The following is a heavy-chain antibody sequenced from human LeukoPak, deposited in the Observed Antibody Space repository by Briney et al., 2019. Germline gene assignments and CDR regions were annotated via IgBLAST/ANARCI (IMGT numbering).Heavy chain of an antibody. CDR2: IKEDGTEE. V-gene: IGHV3-7*01. CDR3: ARDDAGYHD. J-gene: IGHJ4*02. D-gene: IGHD5-12*01. CDR1: GFTFSHNW. Sequence: GGSLRLSCAASGFTFSHNWMSWLRQAPGKGLEWVANIKEDGTEEYYVDPVKGRFTISRDNAKNSLYLQMNNLRAEDTAVYYCARDDAGYHDWGQGALVTVSS.